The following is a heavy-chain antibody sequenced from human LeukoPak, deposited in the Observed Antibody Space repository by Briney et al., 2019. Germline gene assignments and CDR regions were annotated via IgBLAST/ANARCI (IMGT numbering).Heavy chain of an antibody. Sequence: SETLSLTCAVSGGSISSNNWWVWVRQSPEKGLEWSGEIYHDGSTNYNPSLKSLVTISMDKSRNQLSLKLNFVTAADTAVYYCARDRGGYTYSHDYWGQGTLVTVSS. CDR2: IYHDGST. J-gene: IGHJ4*02. V-gene: IGHV4-4*02. CDR3: ARDRGGYTYSHDY. CDR1: GGSISSNNW. D-gene: IGHD5-18*01.